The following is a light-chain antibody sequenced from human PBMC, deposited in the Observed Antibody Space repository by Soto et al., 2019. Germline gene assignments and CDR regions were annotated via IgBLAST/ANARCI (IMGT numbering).Light chain of an antibody. CDR2: KGS. J-gene: IGKJ1*01. Sequence: DVVMTQSPLSLPVTLGQPASISCRSSQGLVYSDGNTYLNWFHQSPGQSPRRLIYKGSNRDSGVPGRFSGSGSGTDFTLTISSLQPEDFATYYCQQADSLPQTFGQGTKVDIK. CDR3: QQADSLPQT. CDR1: QGLVYSDGNTY. V-gene: IGKV2-30*01.